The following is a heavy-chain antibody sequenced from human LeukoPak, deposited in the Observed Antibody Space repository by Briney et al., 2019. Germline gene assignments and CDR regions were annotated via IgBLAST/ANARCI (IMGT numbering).Heavy chain of an antibody. CDR1: GFTFSSYA. J-gene: IGHJ4*02. CDR3: AKDPTMIVVVIPDY. Sequence: PGGSLRLSCAASGFTFSSYAMSWVRQAPGKGLEWVSAISGSGGSTYYADSVKGRFTISSDNSKNTLYLQMNSLRAEDTAVYYCAKDPTMIVVVIPDYWGQGTLVTVSS. CDR2: ISGSGGST. D-gene: IGHD3-22*01. V-gene: IGHV3-23*01.